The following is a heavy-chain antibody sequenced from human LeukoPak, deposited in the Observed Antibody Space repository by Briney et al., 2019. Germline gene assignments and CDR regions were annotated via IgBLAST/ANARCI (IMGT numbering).Heavy chain of an antibody. CDR2: ISGSGGST. J-gene: IGHJ4*02. CDR1: RFTFTSYA. Sequence: RRSLRLSCAASRFTFTSYAMSWVRQAPGKGLEWVSAISGSGGSTYYADSVKGRFTISKDNSKNTLYLQMNSLRAEDTAVYYCAREGTAMVSFDYWGQGTLVTVSS. CDR3: AREGTAMVSFDY. V-gene: IGHV3-23*01. D-gene: IGHD5-18*01.